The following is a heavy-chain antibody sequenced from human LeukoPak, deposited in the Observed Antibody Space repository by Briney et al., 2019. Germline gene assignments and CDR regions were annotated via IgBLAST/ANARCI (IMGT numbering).Heavy chain of an antibody. V-gene: IGHV4-59*01. CDR2: IYYIGST. Sequence: SETLSLTCTISGGSISNYYWNWIRQSPGKGLEWIGYIYYIGSTNYNPSLKSRVTISLDTSNNQFSLKLTSVTVAETAVYYCARGATPYYYFDSWGQGTLVTVSS. CDR1: GGSISNYY. CDR3: ARGATPYYYFDS. D-gene: IGHD1-26*01. J-gene: IGHJ4*02.